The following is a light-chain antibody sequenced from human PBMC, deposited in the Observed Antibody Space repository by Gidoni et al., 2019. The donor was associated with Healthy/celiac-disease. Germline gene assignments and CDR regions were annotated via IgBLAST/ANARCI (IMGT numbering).Light chain of an antibody. CDR1: QSISSY. CDR2: AAS. Sequence: IQMTQSPSSLSASVGDRVTITCRASQSISSYLNWYQQKPGKAPTLLIYAASSLHSGVPARFSGSGSGTDFTLTISSLQPEDFATYYCQQSYSSPLTFGGGTKVEIK. J-gene: IGKJ4*01. V-gene: IGKV1-39*01. CDR3: QQSYSSPLT.